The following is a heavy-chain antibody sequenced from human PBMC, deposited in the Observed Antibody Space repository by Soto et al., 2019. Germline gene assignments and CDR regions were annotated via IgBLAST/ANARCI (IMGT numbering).Heavy chain of an antibody. J-gene: IGHJ3*02. CDR1: GGSISSYY. Sequence: TSETLSLTCNVSGGSISSYYWSWIRQPPGKGLEWIGYIYYSGSTNYNPSLKSRVTISVDTSKNQFSLKLSSVTAADTAVYYCARQEYYYDSSGGAFDIWGQGTMVTVSS. D-gene: IGHD3-22*01. V-gene: IGHV4-59*08. CDR2: IYYSGST. CDR3: ARQEYYYDSSGGAFDI.